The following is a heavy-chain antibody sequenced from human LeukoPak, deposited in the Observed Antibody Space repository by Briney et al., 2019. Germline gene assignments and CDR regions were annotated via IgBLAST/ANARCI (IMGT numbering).Heavy chain of an antibody. D-gene: IGHD6-19*01. Sequence: GSLRLSCAASGFTFSDYYMSWIRQAPGKGLEWVSYISSSSGYTNYADSVKGRFSISGDNAKNSLYLQMNSLRAEDTAVFYCARAASSSGWYYFDYWGQGTLVTVSS. CDR1: GFTFSDYY. CDR2: ISSSSGYT. V-gene: IGHV3-11*06. J-gene: IGHJ4*02. CDR3: ARAASSSGWYYFDY.